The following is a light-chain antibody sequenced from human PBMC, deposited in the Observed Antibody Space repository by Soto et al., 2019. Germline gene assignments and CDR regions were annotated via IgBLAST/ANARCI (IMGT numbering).Light chain of an antibody. CDR1: SSDVGAYNQ. V-gene: IGLV2-14*01. Sequence: QSVLTQPASVSGSPGQSITISCTGTSSDVGAYNQVSWYQQHPGKAPKAVIYAVSGRPSGVSNRFSGSKSDNTAALTVSGLQAEDEADYYCFSYAGVSQGVFGGGTQLTVL. J-gene: IGLJ3*02. CDR3: FSYAGVSQGV. CDR2: AVS.